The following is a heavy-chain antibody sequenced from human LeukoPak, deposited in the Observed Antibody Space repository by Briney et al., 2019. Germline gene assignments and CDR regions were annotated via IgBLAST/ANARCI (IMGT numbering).Heavy chain of an antibody. J-gene: IGHJ6*02. V-gene: IGHV1-18*01. CDR3: AREEAPRTYYYGSGSHSYCYYGMDV. Sequence: ASVKVSCKASGYTFTSYGISWVRQAPGQGLEWMGWINAYNGNTNYAQKLQGRVTMTTDTSTSTAYMELRSLRSDDTAVYYCAREEAPRTYYYGSGSHSYCYYGMDVWGQGTTVTVSS. CDR1: GYTFTSYG. D-gene: IGHD3-10*01. CDR2: INAYNGNT.